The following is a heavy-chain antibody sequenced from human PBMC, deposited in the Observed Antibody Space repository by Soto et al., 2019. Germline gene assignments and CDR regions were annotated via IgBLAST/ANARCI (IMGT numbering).Heavy chain of an antibody. D-gene: IGHD3-16*01. J-gene: IGHJ4*02. CDR3: ARAYEGDYFDY. CDR2: ISYDGSNK. V-gene: IGHV3-30-3*01. Sequence: GGSLRLSCAASGFTFSSYAMHWVRQAQGKGLEWVAVISYDGSNKYYADSVKGRFTISRDNSKNTLYLQMNSLRAEGTALYYCARAYEGDYFDYWGQGTLVTVSS. CDR1: GFTFSSYA.